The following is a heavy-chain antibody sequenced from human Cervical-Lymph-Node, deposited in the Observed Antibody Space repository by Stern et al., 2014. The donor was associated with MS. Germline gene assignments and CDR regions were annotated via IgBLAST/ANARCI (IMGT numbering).Heavy chain of an antibody. CDR2: IPSSGRYI. Sequence: EVHLVESGGGLVKPGGSLRLSCAASGFTFSNSAMNWVRQAPGKGLEWVSSIPSSGRYIFYADSVKGRFTISRDNAKNSLYLQMNSLRAEDTAVYYCARGGGSLAMWGQGNLVTVSS. CDR3: ARGGGSLAM. J-gene: IGHJ4*02. CDR1: GFTFSNSA. D-gene: IGHD1-26*01. V-gene: IGHV3-21*01.